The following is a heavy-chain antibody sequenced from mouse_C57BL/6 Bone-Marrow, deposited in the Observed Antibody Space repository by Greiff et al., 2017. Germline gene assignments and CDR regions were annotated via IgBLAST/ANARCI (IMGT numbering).Heavy chain of an antibody. D-gene: IGHD1-1*01. Sequence: EVKGVESGGGLVQPGGSLKLSCAASGFTFSDYYMYWVRQTPEKRLEWVAYISNGGGSTYYPDTVKCRFTISRDNAKNTLYLQMSRLKSADTAMYYCARPIYSRVFFAYWGQGTLVTVAA. CDR1: GFTFSDYY. CDR3: ARPIYSRVFFAY. V-gene: IGHV5-12*01. J-gene: IGHJ3*01. CDR2: ISNGGGST.